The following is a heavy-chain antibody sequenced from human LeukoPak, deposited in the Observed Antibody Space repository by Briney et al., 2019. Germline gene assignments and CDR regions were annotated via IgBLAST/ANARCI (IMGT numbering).Heavy chain of an antibody. V-gene: IGHV5-51*01. D-gene: IGHD3-10*01. J-gene: IGHJ4*02. CDR2: IYPGDSDT. CDR1: GYSFNNYW. CDR3: ARFVQNSGSYHAAFDS. Sequence: GESLKISCKGSGYSFNNYWIGWVRQMPGKGLEWRGIIYPGDSDTRYSPPFQGQVTISADTSIRHAYLQWSSLKASDSAMYYCARFVQNSGSYHAAFDSWGQGTLVTVSS.